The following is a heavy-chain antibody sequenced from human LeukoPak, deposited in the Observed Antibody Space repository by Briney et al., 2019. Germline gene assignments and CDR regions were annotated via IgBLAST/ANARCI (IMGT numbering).Heavy chain of an antibody. V-gene: IGHV1-2*02. J-gene: IGHJ4*02. D-gene: IGHD6-13*01. CDR2: INPNSGGT. CDR1: GYTFTSYG. Sequence: GASVKVSCKASGYTFTSYGITWVRQAPGQGLEWMGWINPNSGGTNYAQKFQGRVTMTRDTSISTAYMELSRLRSDDTAVYYCASGIWGIAAAVAYWGQGTLVTVSS. CDR3: ASGIWGIAAAVAY.